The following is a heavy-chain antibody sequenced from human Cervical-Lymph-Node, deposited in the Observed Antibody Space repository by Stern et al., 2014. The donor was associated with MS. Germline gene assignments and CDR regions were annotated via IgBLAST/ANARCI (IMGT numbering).Heavy chain of an antibody. J-gene: IGHJ6*02. CDR1: GGPFSNSA. V-gene: IGHV1-69*01. CDR2: ILPICGTA. CDR3: ATSAGFYSAMDV. D-gene: IGHD2-21*01. Sequence: QVQLVQSGAEVKKPGSSVKVSCRASGGPFSNSAFSWIRPAPGRRLEWLGAILPICGTATYAQRFQGRVTISAHESTNTAYMELSSLRSEDTAVYYCATSAGFYSAMDVWGPGTTVAVSS.